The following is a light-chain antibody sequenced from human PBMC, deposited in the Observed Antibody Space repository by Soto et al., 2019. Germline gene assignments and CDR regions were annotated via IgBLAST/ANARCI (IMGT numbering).Light chain of an antibody. V-gene: IGKV1-5*03. Sequence: DIQMTQSPSTLSAFVGDRVTITCRASQTISTSLAWYQQKPGKAPKLLIYLASTLQSGVPARFSGSGSATEFTLSISSLQPDDFATYYCQKYGTSSRTFGQGTKVEIK. CDR3: QKYGTSSRT. J-gene: IGKJ1*01. CDR2: LAS. CDR1: QTISTS.